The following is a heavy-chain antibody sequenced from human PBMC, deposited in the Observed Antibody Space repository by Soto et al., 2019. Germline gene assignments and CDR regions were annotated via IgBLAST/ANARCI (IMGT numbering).Heavy chain of an antibody. J-gene: IGHJ4*02. CDR3: VKDKLQITAMVPLSSFDY. CDR1: GFTFSSYA. CDR2: ISSNGGST. Sequence: GGSLRLSCSASGFTFSSYAMHWVRQAPGKGLEYVSAISSNGGSTYYADSVKGRFTISRDNSKNTLYLQMSSLRAEDTAVYYCVKDKLQITAMVPLSSFDYWGQGTLVTVSS. V-gene: IGHV3-64D*08. D-gene: IGHD5-18*01.